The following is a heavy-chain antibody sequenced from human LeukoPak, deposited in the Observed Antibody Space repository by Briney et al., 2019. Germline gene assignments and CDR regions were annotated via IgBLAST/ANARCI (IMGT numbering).Heavy chain of an antibody. V-gene: IGHV3-7*01. J-gene: IGHJ5*02. CDR3: ATSSNAPGNH. CDR2: IKEDGSAQ. CDR1: GFTFNGYW. Sequence: GGPLRLSCAASGFTFNGYWMSWVRQAPGKGLEWVANIKEDGSAQYYVGSVKGRFTISRDNAKNSLNLQMNSLRAEDTAVYYCATSSNAPGNHWGQGTLVTVSS. D-gene: IGHD2-2*01.